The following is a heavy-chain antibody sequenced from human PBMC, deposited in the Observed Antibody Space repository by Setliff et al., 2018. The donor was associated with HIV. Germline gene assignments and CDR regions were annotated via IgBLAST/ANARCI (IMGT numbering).Heavy chain of an antibody. D-gene: IGHD6-19*01. V-gene: IGHV1-69*01. CDR2: ITPIFGTV. J-gene: IGHJ4*02. Sequence: LRASGGIFTTYNIGVSWVQQAPGQGLEWMGGITPIFGTVKYAQKFQGRVTITADDSTSTAYMELSSLRSEDTATYYCASDSSGWYHFDYWGQGTLVTVSS. CDR1: GGIFTTYN. CDR3: ASDSSGWYHFDY.